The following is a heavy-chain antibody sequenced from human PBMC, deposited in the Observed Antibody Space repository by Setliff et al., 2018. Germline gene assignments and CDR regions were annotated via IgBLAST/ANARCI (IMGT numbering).Heavy chain of an antibody. D-gene: IGHD2-15*01. J-gene: IGHJ4*02. CDR2: ISYSGRT. CDR3: ARVAYPNGGSCRYFDN. Sequence: PSEILSLTCSVSGYSIITGYYWAWIRRLPGRGLEWIGYISYSGRTSYNPSLYSRITVSLDRSKNQFSLQLTSVTAADTAMYYCARVAYPNGGSCRYFDNWGQGTLVTVSS. CDR1: GYSIITGYY. V-gene: IGHV4-38-2*02.